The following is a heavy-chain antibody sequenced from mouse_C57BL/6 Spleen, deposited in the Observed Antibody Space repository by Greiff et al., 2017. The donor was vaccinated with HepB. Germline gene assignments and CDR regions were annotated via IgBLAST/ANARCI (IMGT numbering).Heavy chain of an antibody. J-gene: IGHJ1*03. V-gene: IGHV1-62-2*01. CDR1: GYTFTEYT. CDR3: ARHDPGGWYFDV. CDR2: FYPGSGSI. Sequence: VKLMESGAELVKPGASVKLSCKASGYTFTEYTIHWVKQRSGQGLEWIGWFYPGSGSIKYNEKFKAKATLTADKSSSTAYMELSRLTSEDAAVYFCARHDPGGWYFDVWGTGTTVTVSS.